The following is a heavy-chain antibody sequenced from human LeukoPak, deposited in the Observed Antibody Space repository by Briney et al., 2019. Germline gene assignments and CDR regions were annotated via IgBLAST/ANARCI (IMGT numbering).Heavy chain of an antibody. Sequence: WETLSLTCTVSGGSISTYYWSWIRQPPGKGLEWIGYIYYSGSTNYNPSLKSRVTISTDTFKNQFSLKLSSVTAADTAVYYCARNGYSYGPSFDYWGQGTLVTVSS. CDR3: ARNGYSYGPSFDY. V-gene: IGHV4-59*08. CDR2: IYYSGST. D-gene: IGHD5-18*01. CDR1: GGSISTYY. J-gene: IGHJ4*02.